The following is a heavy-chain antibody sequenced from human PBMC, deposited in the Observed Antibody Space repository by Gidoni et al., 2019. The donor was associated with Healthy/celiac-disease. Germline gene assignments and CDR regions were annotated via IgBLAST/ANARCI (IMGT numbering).Heavy chain of an antibody. CDR1: VYTFTSYA. D-gene: IGHD6-13*01. CDR3: ARVARYSSSWFLSRHPLLGAFDI. J-gene: IGHJ3*02. Sequence: QVQLVHSGAEVNKPGASVKVSCKTSVYTFTSYAIHWVRTAPGQRLDWMGWINAGNGNTKYSQKFQGRVTITRDTSASTAYMELSSLRSEDTAVYYCARVARYSSSWFLSRHPLLGAFDIWGQGTMVTVSS. V-gene: IGHV1-3*01. CDR2: INAGNGNT.